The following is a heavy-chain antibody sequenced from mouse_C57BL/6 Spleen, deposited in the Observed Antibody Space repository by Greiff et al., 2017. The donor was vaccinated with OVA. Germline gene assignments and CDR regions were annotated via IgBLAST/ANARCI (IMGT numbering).Heavy chain of an antibody. V-gene: IGHV5-4*03. CDR3: ARAYRNSPFDY. J-gene: IGHJ2*01. Sequence: EVKLIESGGGLVKPGGSLKLSCAASGFTFSSYAMSWVRQTPGHRLEWIATINDGGSYTYYPDNVKGRFTISRDNAKNNLYLQRSHLKSADTAMYYCARAYRNSPFDYWGQGTTLTVSS. CDR2: INDGGSYT. D-gene: IGHD2-5*01. CDR1: GFTFSSYA.